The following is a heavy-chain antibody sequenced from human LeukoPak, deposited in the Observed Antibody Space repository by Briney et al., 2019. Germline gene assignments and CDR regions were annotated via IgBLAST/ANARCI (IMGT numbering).Heavy chain of an antibody. Sequence: PGGSLRLSCAASGFTFNSYEMSWVRQAPGKGLERVSLISSSGNAMYYADSVKGRFTISRDNARKSLYLQMNSLRAEDTAVYYCAGLQFSSSGAFDSWGQGTLVTVSS. CDR2: ISSSGNAM. V-gene: IGHV3-48*03. J-gene: IGHJ4*02. CDR3: AGLQFSSSGAFDS. D-gene: IGHD6-13*01. CDR1: GFTFNSYE.